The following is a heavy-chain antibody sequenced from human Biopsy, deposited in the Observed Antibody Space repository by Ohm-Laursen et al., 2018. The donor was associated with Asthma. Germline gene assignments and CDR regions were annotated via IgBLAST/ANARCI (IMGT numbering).Heavy chain of an antibody. Sequence: GSLRLSCSASGFAVSRDHMFWVRQAPGKGLEWVSVTYSGGTSHTADSVRGRFTISRDYSKNTLYLQMHSLRAEDTAVYYCARGDSSNWSHYYFDYWGQGTLVTVSS. V-gene: IGHV3-53*01. CDR1: GFAVSRDH. CDR3: ARGDSSNWSHYYFDY. J-gene: IGHJ4*02. D-gene: IGHD3-22*01. CDR2: TYSGGTS.